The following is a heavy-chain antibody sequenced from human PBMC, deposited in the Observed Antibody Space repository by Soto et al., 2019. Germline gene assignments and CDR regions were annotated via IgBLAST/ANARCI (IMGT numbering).Heavy chain of an antibody. CDR3: ASPAGYGPIGDFDY. J-gene: IGHJ4*02. CDR1: GFTFSSYA. D-gene: IGHD1-1*01. CDR2: ISYDGSNK. V-gene: IGHV3-30-3*01. Sequence: ESGGGVVQPGRSLRLSCAASGFTFSSYAMHWVRQAPGKGLEWVAVISYDGSNKYYADSVKGRFTISRDNSKNTLYLQMNSLRAEDTAVYYCASPAGYGPIGDFDYWGQGTLVTVSS.